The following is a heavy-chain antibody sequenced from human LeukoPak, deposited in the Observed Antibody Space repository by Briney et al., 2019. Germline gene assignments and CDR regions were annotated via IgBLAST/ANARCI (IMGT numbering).Heavy chain of an antibody. CDR2: INPNSGGT. D-gene: IGHD4-11*01. CDR1: GYTFTDYY. CDR3: ARVAYGNNATPFDH. V-gene: IGHV1-2*06. J-gene: IGHJ4*02. Sequence: ASVKVSCQASGYTFTDYYIHWVRQAPGQGPEWMGRINPNSGGTDSAQKFQGRVTITRDTSITTAYMELSRLTSDDTAVYYCARVAYGNNATPFDHWGQGTLVIVSS.